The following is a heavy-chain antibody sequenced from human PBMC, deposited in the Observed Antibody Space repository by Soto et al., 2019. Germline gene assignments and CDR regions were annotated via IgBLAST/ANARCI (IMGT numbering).Heavy chain of an antibody. J-gene: IGHJ4*02. CDR1: GYTFTGCY. V-gene: IGHV1-2*02. D-gene: IGHD7-27*01. CDR3: AREQQTGANYYLDY. Sequence: ASVPVSYKASGYTFTGCYIHCVRQAPGHGLEWMGSISPHSGGPNYAQRFQGRVTMTRDTSMTTVYMEMSGLTSDDTAAYYCAREQQTGANYYLDYWGQGTLVTVSS. CDR2: ISPHSGGP.